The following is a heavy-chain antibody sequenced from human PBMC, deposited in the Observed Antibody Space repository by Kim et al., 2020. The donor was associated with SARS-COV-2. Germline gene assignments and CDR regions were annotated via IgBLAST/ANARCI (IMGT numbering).Heavy chain of an antibody. J-gene: IGHJ6*02. CDR2: ISYDGSNK. Sequence: GGSLRLSCAASGFTFSSYAMHWVRQAPGKGLEWVAVISYDGSNKYYVDSVKGRFTISRDNSKNTLYLQMNSLRAEDTAVYYCARDVGIREYSGYDLYYYGMDVWGQGTTVTVPS. V-gene: IGHV3-30*04. CDR3: ARDVGIREYSGYDLYYYGMDV. D-gene: IGHD5-12*01. CDR1: GFTFSSYA.